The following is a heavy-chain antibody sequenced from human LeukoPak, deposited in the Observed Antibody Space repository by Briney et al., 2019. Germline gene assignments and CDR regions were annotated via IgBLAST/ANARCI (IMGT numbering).Heavy chain of an antibody. CDR1: GGSISNYY. D-gene: IGHD6-13*01. Sequence: PSETLSLTCTVSGGSISNYYWSWIRQPAGKGLEWIGRIYSSGTTIYNPSLKSRVTMSVDTSKNQFSLKLSSVTAADTAVYYCARRRAEGGSNGHYNWFDPWGQGILVTVSS. J-gene: IGHJ5*02. CDR2: IYSSGTT. CDR3: ARRRAEGGSNGHYNWFDP. V-gene: IGHV4-4*07.